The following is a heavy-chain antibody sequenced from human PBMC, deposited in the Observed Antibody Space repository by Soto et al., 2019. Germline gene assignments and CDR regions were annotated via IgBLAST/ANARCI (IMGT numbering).Heavy chain of an antibody. CDR2: IYSGDSDT. Sequence: PGESLKISCKGSGYSFTSYWIGCVRKMPWRGLEWMGIIYSGDSDTRYSPSFQGQVTISADKSISTAYLQWSSLKASDTAMYYCARLYSSSFGYYYYGMDVWGQGTTVTVSS. V-gene: IGHV5-51*01. CDR1: GYSFTSYW. D-gene: IGHD6-6*01. J-gene: IGHJ6*02. CDR3: ARLYSSSFGYYYYGMDV.